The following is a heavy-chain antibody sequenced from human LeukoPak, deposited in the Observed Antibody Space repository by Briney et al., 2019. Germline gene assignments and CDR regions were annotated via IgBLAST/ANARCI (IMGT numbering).Heavy chain of an antibody. J-gene: IGHJ4*02. CDR3: AKGAATKPFDC. Sequence: GGSLRLSCAASGFTFSANPMSWVRQAPGKGLEWVSSISANGDYTYYADSVKGRLTISRDNSKNTLYVQVNSLRAEDTAVYYCAKGAATKPFDCWGQGTLVTVSS. D-gene: IGHD1-7*01. CDR1: GFTFSANP. CDR2: ISANGDYT. V-gene: IGHV3-23*01.